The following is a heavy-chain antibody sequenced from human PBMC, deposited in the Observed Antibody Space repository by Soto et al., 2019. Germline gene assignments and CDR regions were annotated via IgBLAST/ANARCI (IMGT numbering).Heavy chain of an antibody. J-gene: IGHJ2*01. CDR3: ARDPLWGTAMVLWYFDL. V-gene: IGHV3-30-3*01. Sequence: QVQLVESGGGVVQPGRSLRLSCAASGFTFSSYAMHWVRQAPGKGLEWVAVISYDGRNKYYADSVKGRFTISRDNSENTLYLQMNSLRAEDTAVYYCARDPLWGTAMVLWYFDLWGRGTLVTVSS. CDR2: ISYDGRNK. CDR1: GFTFSSYA. D-gene: IGHD5-18*01.